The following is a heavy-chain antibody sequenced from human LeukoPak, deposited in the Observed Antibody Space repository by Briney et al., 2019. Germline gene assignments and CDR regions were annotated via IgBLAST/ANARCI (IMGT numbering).Heavy chain of an antibody. J-gene: IGHJ4*02. V-gene: IGHV1-2*02. CDR1: GYTFTGYY. D-gene: IGHD3-10*01. CDR2: INPNSGGT. Sequence: GASVKVSCKASGYTFTGYYMHWVRQAPGQGLEWMGWINPNSGGTNYAQKFQGRVTMTRDTSISTAYMELSRLRSEDTAVYYCARTYYYGSGSYFDGYWGQGTLVTVSS. CDR3: ARTYYYGSGSYFDGY.